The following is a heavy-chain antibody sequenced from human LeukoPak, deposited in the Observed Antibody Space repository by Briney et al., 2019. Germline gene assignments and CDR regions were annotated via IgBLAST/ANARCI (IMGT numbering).Heavy chain of an antibody. D-gene: IGHD6-6*01. CDR3: ARIYRAAPHAFDI. CDR2: IYSGGST. V-gene: IGHV3-53*01. Sequence: PGGSLRLSCAASGFTVSSNYMSWVRQAPGKGLEWVSVIYSGGSTYYADSVKGRFTISRDNSKNTLYLQMNSLRAEDTAVYYCARIYRAAPHAFDIWGQGTMVTVSS. CDR1: GFTVSSNY. J-gene: IGHJ3*02.